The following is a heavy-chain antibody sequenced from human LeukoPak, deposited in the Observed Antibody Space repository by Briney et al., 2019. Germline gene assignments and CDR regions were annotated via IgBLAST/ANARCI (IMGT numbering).Heavy chain of an antibody. V-gene: IGHV5-51*01. D-gene: IGHD2-2*01. Sequence: GESQKISCKGSGYSFTSYWIGWVRQMPGKGLEWMGIIYPGDSDTKYSPSFQGQVTISADKSISTAYLQWSSLKASDTAMYYCARRGRYCSSTSCQHRSYYFDYWGQGTLVTVSS. CDR2: IYPGDSDT. CDR3: ARRGRYCSSTSCQHRSYYFDY. J-gene: IGHJ4*02. CDR1: GYSFTSYW.